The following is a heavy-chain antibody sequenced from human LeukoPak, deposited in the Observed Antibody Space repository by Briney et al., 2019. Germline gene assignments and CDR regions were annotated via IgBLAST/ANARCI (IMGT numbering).Heavy chain of an antibody. Sequence: GASVKVSCKASGYTFTRYYMHWVRQAPGQGLEWMGIINPSDGVIDYAQKFQDRVTMTRDTSTSTAYMELSSLRSEDTAVYYCARRGSGSYVLDYWGQGTLVTVSS. D-gene: IGHD3-10*01. CDR1: GYTFTRYY. J-gene: IGHJ4*02. CDR2: INPSDGVI. CDR3: ARRGSGSYVLDY. V-gene: IGHV1-46*01.